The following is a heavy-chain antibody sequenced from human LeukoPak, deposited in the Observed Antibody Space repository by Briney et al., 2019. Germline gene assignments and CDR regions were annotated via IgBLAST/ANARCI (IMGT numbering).Heavy chain of an antibody. J-gene: IGHJ4*02. Sequence: GGSLRLSCAVSGFTFSNAWMSWVRQAPGKGLEWVGRIKSKTDGGTTDYAAPVKGRFTISRDDSKNTLYLQMNSLKTEDTAVYYCTTTLHGSNTKIDYWGQGTLVTVSS. CDR2: IKSKTDGGTT. V-gene: IGHV3-15*01. CDR1: GFTFSNAW. CDR3: TTTLHGSNTKIDY. D-gene: IGHD1-26*01.